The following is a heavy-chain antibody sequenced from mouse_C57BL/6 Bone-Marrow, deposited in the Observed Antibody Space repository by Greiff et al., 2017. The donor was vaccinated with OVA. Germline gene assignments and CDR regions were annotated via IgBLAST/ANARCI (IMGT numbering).Heavy chain of an antibody. CDR2: ISNGGGST. J-gene: IGHJ3*01. CDR1: GFTFSDYY. D-gene: IGHD2-4*01. CDR3: AGSIYYDYDGFAY. V-gene: IGHV5-12*01. Sequence: EVKVVESGGGLVQPGGSLKLSCAASGFTFSDYYMYWVRQTPEKSLEWVAYISNGGGSTYYPDTVKGRFTISRDNAKNTRYLQMSRLKSEDTAMDYCAGSIYYDYDGFAYWGQGTLVTVSA.